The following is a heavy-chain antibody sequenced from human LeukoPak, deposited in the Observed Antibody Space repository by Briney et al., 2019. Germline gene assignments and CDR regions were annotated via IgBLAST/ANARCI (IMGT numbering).Heavy chain of an antibody. J-gene: IGHJ4*02. D-gene: IGHD3-22*01. CDR1: GFAFISYR. Sequence: GGSLRLSCAEPGFAFISYRMNCVRQAPGKGLEWVSYISSSSSTIYYADSVKGRFTISRDNAKNSLYLQMNSLRAEDTAVYYCARVRGSCHYTGYWGQGTLVTVSS. CDR2: ISSSSSTI. V-gene: IGHV3-48*01. CDR3: ARVRGSCHYTGY.